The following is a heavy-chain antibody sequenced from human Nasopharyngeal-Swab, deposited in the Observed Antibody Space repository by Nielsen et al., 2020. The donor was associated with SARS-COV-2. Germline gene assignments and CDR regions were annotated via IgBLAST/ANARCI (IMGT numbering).Heavy chain of an antibody. CDR2: ISSSSSTI. D-gene: IGHD4-17*01. V-gene: IGHV3-48*02. J-gene: IGHJ3*02. CDR1: GFTFSSYS. Sequence: GESLKISCAASGFTFSSYSMNWVRQAPGKGLEWVSYISSSSSTIYYADSVKGRFTISRDNAKNSLYLQMNSLRDEDTAVYYCAKDRPPLVTTYAFDIWGQGTMVTVSS. CDR3: AKDRPPLVTTYAFDI.